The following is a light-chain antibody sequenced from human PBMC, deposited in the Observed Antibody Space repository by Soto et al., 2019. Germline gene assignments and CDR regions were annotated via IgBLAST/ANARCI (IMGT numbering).Light chain of an antibody. V-gene: IGKV3-11*01. CDR2: DVS. J-gene: IGKJ4*01. Sequence: EIVLTQSPATLSLSPGERATLSCRASQSVSRYLAWYQQKPGQAPRLLIYDVSDRATGIPARFSGSGSGTEFTLTISSLQSEDFAVYYCQQYNNWPPLLTFGGGTKVDIK. CDR3: QQYNNWPPLLT. CDR1: QSVSRY.